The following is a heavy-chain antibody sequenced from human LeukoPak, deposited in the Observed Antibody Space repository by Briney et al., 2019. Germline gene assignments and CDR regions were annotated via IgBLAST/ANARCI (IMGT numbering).Heavy chain of an antibody. Sequence: GGSLRLSCAASGFTFSSYAMNWVRQAPGKGLEWVSSISRGSDHIFYADSMKGRFTISRDNAKNSLYLQMNSLRAEDTAVYYCAAGGSQFDYWGQGTLVTVSS. CDR1: GFTFSSYA. CDR3: AAGGSQFDY. J-gene: IGHJ4*02. CDR2: ISRGSDHI. D-gene: IGHD3-16*01. V-gene: IGHV3-21*04.